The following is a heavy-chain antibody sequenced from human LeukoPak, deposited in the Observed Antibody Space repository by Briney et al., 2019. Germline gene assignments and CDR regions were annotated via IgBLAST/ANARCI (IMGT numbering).Heavy chain of an antibody. CDR1: GYTFTSYD. D-gene: IGHD1-1*01. V-gene: IGHV1-8*01. Sequence: GASVKVSCKASGYTFTSYDINWVRQATGQGLEWMGWMNPNSGGTGYAQKFQGRVTMTRNTSINTAYMELSSLRSEDTAVYYCARERGGGTTGTMTYDIWGQGTMVTVSS. J-gene: IGHJ3*02. CDR3: ARERGGGTTGTMTYDI. CDR2: MNPNSGGT.